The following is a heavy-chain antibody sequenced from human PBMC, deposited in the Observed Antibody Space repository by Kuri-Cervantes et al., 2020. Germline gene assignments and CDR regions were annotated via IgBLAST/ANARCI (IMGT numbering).Heavy chain of an antibody. D-gene: IGHD2-21*02. J-gene: IGHJ4*02. Sequence: ASVKVSCKASGYTFTGYYMHWVRQAPGQGLEWMGWINPNSGGTNYAQKFQGRVTMTRDTSISTAYMELSRLRPDDTAVYYCARAPYCGGDCYNYFDYWGQGTLVTVSS. CDR2: INPNSGGT. CDR1: GYTFTGYY. CDR3: ARAPYCGGDCYNYFDY. V-gene: IGHV1-2*02.